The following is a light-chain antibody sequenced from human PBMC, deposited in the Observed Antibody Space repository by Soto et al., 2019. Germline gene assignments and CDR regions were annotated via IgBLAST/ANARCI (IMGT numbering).Light chain of an antibody. J-gene: IGLJ1*01. CDR1: TNDVGGYNY. V-gene: IGLV2-14*03. CDR2: GVT. CDR3: SSYTSTSTHV. Sequence: LTQPASVSGSPGQSITISCSGTTNDVGGYNYVSWYQQHPGKAPKLLIYGVTDRPSGVSSRFSGSKSGNAACLTISGLQAEDEGDYYCSSYTSTSTHVFGTGTKVTVL.